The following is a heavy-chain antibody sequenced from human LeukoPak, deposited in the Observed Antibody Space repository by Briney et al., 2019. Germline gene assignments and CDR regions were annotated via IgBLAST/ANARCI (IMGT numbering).Heavy chain of an antibody. Sequence: PGRSLRLSCAASGFTFSNYGMHWVRQAPGKGLEWVSAMGGSGGGTHYADSVKGRFTISRDNSKNTLYLQMNSLRAEDTAVYYCAKVDSRNYYEIFDYWGQGTLVTVSS. J-gene: IGHJ4*02. CDR2: MGGSGGGT. D-gene: IGHD3-22*01. CDR3: AKVDSRNYYEIFDY. V-gene: IGHV3-23*01. CDR1: GFTFSNYG.